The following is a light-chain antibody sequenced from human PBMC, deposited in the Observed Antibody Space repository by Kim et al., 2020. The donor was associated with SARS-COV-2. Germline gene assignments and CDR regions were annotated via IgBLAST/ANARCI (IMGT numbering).Light chain of an antibody. CDR3: QHRRSWPLT. CDR1: QSVNWY. CDR2: DPS. V-gene: IGKV3-11*01. J-gene: IGKJ4*01. Sequence: LSPGERATLSCRASQSVNWYLAWYQQKPGQAPRLLIYDPSKRATGIPARFSGSGSGTDFTLTISSLQPEDFAVYYCQHRRSWPLTFGGGTKVDIK.